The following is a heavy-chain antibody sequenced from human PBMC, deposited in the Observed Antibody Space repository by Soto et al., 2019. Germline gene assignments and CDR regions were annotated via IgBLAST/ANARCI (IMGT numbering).Heavy chain of an antibody. CDR1: GFTFSTYG. J-gene: IGHJ4*02. CDR3: ARDIGPRWNFDY. Sequence: PGGSLRLSCAASGFTFSTYGMHWVRRAPGKGLEWVAIISYDGSNKYYADSVKGRFTISRDNAKNTLYLQMNSLRDEDTAVYYCARDIGPRWNFDYWGQGTLVTVSS. CDR2: ISYDGSNK. V-gene: IGHV3-33*08. D-gene: IGHD1-26*01.